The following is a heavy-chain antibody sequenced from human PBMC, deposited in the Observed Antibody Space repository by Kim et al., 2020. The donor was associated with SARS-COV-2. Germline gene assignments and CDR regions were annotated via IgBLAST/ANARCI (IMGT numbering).Heavy chain of an antibody. CDR2: IKEDGSVK. D-gene: IGHD5-18*01. CDR1: GFTFSSYW. J-gene: IGHJ5*02. CDR3: ARSEKYSFGP. Sequence: GGSLRLSCAASGFTFSSYWMTWVRQAPGKGLEWVANIKEDGSVKQYVDSVRGRFTISRDNAKNSLFLEMNNLRAEDTAVYYCARSEKYSFGPSGQGPLVT. V-gene: IGHV3-7*03.